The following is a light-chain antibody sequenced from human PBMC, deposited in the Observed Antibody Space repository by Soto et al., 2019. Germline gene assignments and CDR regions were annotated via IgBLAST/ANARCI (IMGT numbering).Light chain of an antibody. Sequence: EIVLTQSPGTLSLSPGERATLSCRASQSVSGTYLAWYQQKPGQAPRLLIYGASSRATDIPDRFSGSGSGTDFTLTISRLEPEDFAVYYCQEYGTSRTFGQGPKVEIK. J-gene: IGKJ1*01. V-gene: IGKV3-20*01. CDR3: QEYGTSRT. CDR1: QSVSGTY. CDR2: GAS.